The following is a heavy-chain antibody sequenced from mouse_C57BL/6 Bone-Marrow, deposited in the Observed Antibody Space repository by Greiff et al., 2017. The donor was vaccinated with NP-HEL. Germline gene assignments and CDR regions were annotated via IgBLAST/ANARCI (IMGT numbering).Heavy chain of an antibody. Sequence: QVQLQQPGAELVKPGASVKLSCKASGYTFTSYWMHWVKQRPGQGLEWIGMIHPNSGSTNYNEKFKSKATLTVDKYSNTAYMQISSLTSDDSAVYYCGREEGYSYGSSDYWGQGTTLTVSS. J-gene: IGHJ2*01. CDR2: IHPNSGST. CDR3: GREEGYSYGSSDY. V-gene: IGHV1-64*01. D-gene: IGHD1-1*01. CDR1: GYTFTSYW.